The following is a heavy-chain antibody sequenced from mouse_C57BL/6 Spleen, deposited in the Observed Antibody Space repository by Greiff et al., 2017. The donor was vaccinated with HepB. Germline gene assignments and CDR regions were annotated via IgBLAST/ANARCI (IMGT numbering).Heavy chain of an antibody. CDR1: GFTFSDYG. CDR3: ARMLTGTGYFDY. D-gene: IGHD4-1*01. V-gene: IGHV5-17*01. Sequence: EVKLVESGGGLVKPGGSLKLSCAASGFTFSDYGMHWVRQAPEKGLEWVAYISSGSSTIYYADTVKGRFTISRDNAKNTLFLQMTSLRSEDTAMYYWARMLTGTGYFDYWGQGTTLTVSS. J-gene: IGHJ2*01. CDR2: ISSGSSTI.